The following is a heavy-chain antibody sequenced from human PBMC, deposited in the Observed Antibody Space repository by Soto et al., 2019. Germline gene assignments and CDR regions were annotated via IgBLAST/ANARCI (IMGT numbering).Heavy chain of an antibody. V-gene: IGHV3-48*04. D-gene: IGHD1-1*01. J-gene: IGHJ6*02. CDR2: FSRNNNVK. Sequence: GGSLRLSCAASGFMFSDFDMNWVRQAPGKGLEWISYFSRNNNVKYYADSVKGRFTISRDNTRNSFYLNMDSLRVGDTATYYCVRGTPTPGLDIWGRGTTVTVSS. CDR1: GFMFSDFD. CDR3: VRGTPTPGLDI.